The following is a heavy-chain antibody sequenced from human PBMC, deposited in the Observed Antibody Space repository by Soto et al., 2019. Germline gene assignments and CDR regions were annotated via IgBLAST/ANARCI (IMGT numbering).Heavy chain of an antibody. V-gene: IGHV3-49*03. CDR3: TRDRDYDFWSGYYPKAGPHYYYYYMDV. J-gene: IGHJ6*03. CDR2: IRSKAYGGTT. Sequence: GGSLRLSCTASGFTFGDYAMSWFRQAPGKGLEWVGFIRSKAYGGTTEYAASVKGRFTISRDDSKSIAYLQMNSLKTEDTAVYYCTRDRDYDFWSGYYPKAGPHYYYYYMDVWGKGTTVTVSS. CDR1: GFTFGDYA. D-gene: IGHD3-3*01.